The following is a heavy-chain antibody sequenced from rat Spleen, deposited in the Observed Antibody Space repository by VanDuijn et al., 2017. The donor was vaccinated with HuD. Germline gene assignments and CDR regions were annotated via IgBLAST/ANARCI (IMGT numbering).Heavy chain of an antibody. D-gene: IGHD1-9*01. V-gene: IGHV5-27*01. CDR3: TTDKAYYGYNSYVMDA. Sequence: EVQLVESGGGLVQPGRSLKLSCAASGFTFSNYGMAWVRQAPTKGLEWVASITNSGGSTYYRDSVKGRFTISRDNAKSTLYLQMDSLRSEDTATYYCTTDKAYYGYNSYVMDAWGQGASVTVSS. CDR2: ITNSGGST. CDR1: GFTFSNYG. J-gene: IGHJ4*01.